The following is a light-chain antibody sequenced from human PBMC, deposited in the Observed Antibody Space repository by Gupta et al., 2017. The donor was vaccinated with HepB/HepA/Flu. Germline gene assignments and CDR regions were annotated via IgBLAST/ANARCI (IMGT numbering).Light chain of an antibody. J-gene: IGLJ2*01. Sequence: QSALTQAASVSGSPGQSITMSCTATSSDVGSYNRVSWYQQHPGKAHKLIIYGVTQRPAGISCRFSASKSGNTASLTISGLQAEDEADYYCCSYATGGTLVFGGGTKLTVL. CDR3: CSYATGGTLV. CDR2: GVT. V-gene: IGLV2-23*02. CDR1: SSDVGSYNR.